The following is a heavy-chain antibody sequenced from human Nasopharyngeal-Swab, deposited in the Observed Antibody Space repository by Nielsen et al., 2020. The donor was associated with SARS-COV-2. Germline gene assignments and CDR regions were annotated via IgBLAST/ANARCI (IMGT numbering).Heavy chain of an antibody. CDR1: GFTFSSFG. Sequence: GESLKIPCAASGFTFSSFGMHWVRQAPGKGLEWVAFIAHDASNEYYEDSVKGRFSISRDTSKNTLYLQMDSLRGEDTAVYYCARDAPAHYGAFYWGRGTLVTVSS. CDR2: IAHDASNE. J-gene: IGHJ4*02. V-gene: IGHV3-30*03. D-gene: IGHD4-17*01. CDR3: ARDAPAHYGAFY.